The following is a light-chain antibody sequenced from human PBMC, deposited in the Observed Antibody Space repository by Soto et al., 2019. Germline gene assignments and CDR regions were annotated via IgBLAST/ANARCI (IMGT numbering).Light chain of an antibody. Sequence: DIPMTPSPSTLSASVGDRVTITCRASQSISIWLAWYQQKPGKAPNILIYDASTLVSGVPSRFSGSGSGTEFTLTISSLQPDDFATYYCQQYNNYFSWTFGQGTKVEIK. J-gene: IGKJ1*01. CDR2: DAS. V-gene: IGKV1-5*01. CDR1: QSISIW. CDR3: QQYNNYFSWT.